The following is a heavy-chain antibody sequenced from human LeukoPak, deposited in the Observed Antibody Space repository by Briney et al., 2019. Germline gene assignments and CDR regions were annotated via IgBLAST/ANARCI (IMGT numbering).Heavy chain of an antibody. CDR3: AKGHFGAGHY. CDR1: GFTFGDYT. D-gene: IGHD3-3*01. J-gene: IGHJ1*01. Sequence: GGSLRLSCAASGFTFGDYTVHWFRQPPGRGLQWVSLITGDGGTTSYAGSVKGRFTISRDNSKNSLYLHMNSLRNEDTALYYCAKGHFGAGHYWGQGTLDTVSS. V-gene: IGHV3-43*02. CDR2: ITGDGGTT.